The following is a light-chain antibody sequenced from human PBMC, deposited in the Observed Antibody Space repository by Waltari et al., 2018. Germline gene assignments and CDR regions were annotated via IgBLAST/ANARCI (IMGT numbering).Light chain of an antibody. Sequence: GVLTQSPLSLAVTLGQPASIACKSSQSLLYSNGNVYWVWYLQRPGQSPRRLIYQVSKRDSGVPDRFSGSGSDTDFTLRISRVEADDVGTYYCLQVPFTFGPGTKMEVK. J-gene: IGKJ3*01. CDR2: QVS. CDR3: LQVPFT. V-gene: IGKV2-30*01. CDR1: QSLLYSNGNVY.